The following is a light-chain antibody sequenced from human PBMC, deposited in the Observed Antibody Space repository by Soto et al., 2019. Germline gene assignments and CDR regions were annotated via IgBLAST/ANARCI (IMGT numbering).Light chain of an antibody. CDR2: DAS. CDR3: LLYRTWPRT. Sequence: TVMTQSPATLSVSPGEGATVSCRASQSVGRNLAWYQQKPGQAPRLLIYDASTRATAMPARFSVSGSGTEYTLTIDSRQDQDFVVIYSLLYRTWPRTFGQGTNVEIK. V-gene: IGKV3-15*01. J-gene: IGKJ1*01. CDR1: QSVGRN.